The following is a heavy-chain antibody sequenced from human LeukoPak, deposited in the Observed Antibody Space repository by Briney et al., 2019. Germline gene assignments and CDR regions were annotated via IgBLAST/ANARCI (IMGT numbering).Heavy chain of an antibody. CDR1: GFSFNNYW. CDR3: ARGFGGVIAHFDY. CDR2: INPGGSET. Sequence: GLPLHISSPGLGFSFNNYWSAWVRPVPGQGLEWMGIINPGGSETRYDPSFQGQVPIAADKATSTAFLQWSSLKAWDTAMYYWARGFGGVIAHFDYGGQGALVTVSS. J-gene: IGHJ4*02. V-gene: IGHV5-51*01. D-gene: IGHD3-16*02.